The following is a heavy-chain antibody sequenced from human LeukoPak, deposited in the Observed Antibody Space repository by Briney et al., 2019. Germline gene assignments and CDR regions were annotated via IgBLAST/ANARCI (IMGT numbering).Heavy chain of an antibody. CDR1: GYTFTSYA. CDR2: INTNTGNP. CDR3: AGVKMELHDAFDI. D-gene: IGHD1-26*01. V-gene: IGHV7-4-1*02. Sequence: ASVKVPCKASGYTFTSYAMNWVRQAPGQGLEWMGWINTNTGNPTYAQGFTGRFVFSLDTSVSTAYLQISSLKAEDTAVYYCAGVKMELHDAFDIWGQGTMVTVSS. J-gene: IGHJ3*02.